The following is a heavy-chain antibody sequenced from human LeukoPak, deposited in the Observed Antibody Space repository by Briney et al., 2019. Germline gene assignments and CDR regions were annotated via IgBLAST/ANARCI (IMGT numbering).Heavy chain of an antibody. Sequence: ASVKVSCKASGYTFTSYGISWVRQAPGQGLEWMGWISAYSGNTNYAQKLQGRVTMTTDTSTSTAYMELRSLRSDDTAVYYCASGDTAMVTPTYYYYYYGMDVWGQGTTVTVSS. J-gene: IGHJ6*02. CDR2: ISAYSGNT. CDR1: GYTFTSYG. V-gene: IGHV1-18*01. D-gene: IGHD5-18*01. CDR3: ASGDTAMVTPTYYYYYYGMDV.